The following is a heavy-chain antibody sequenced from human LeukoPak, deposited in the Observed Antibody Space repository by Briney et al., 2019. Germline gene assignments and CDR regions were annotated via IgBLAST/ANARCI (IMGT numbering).Heavy chain of an antibody. J-gene: IGHJ6*02. CDR3: GRSMDV. V-gene: IGHV3-7*03. CDR2: IKQDGSER. Sequence: GGSLRLSCAASGFIFSNYWMRWVRQAPGKGLEWVANIKQDGSERYYVDSVKGRFTISRDNAKNSLYLQMNSLRVEDTAVYYCGRSMDVWGQGTTVTVSS. CDR1: GFIFSNYW.